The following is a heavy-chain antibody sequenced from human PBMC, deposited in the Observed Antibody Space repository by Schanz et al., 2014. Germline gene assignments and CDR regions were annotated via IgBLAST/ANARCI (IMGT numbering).Heavy chain of an antibody. CDR2: IDRDGGHT. J-gene: IGHJ5*02. Sequence: EVQLVESGGVVAQPGGSLRLSCAASGFSFDDYTMHWVRQAPGKGLEWVSLIDRDGGHTYYADSVKGRFTISRDNAKNSLYLQMNSLRAEDTAVYYCARVLKDSSGRHNWFDPWGQGTLVTVSS. V-gene: IGHV3-43*01. D-gene: IGHD3-22*01. CDR3: ARVLKDSSGRHNWFDP. CDR1: GFSFDDYT.